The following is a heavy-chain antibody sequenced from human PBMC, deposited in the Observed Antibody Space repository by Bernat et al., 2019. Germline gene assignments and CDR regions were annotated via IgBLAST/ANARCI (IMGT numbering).Heavy chain of an antibody. V-gene: IGHV3-33*01. Sequence: QVQLVESGGGVVQPGRSLRLSCAASGFTFSSYGMHWVRQAPGKGLEWVAVIWYDGSNKYYADSVKGRFTISRDNSKNTLYLQMNSLRAEDTAVYYCARYWRAMGYGDDLHMDVWGKGTTVTVSS. CDR2: IWYDGSNK. D-gene: IGHD4-17*01. J-gene: IGHJ6*03. CDR3: ARYWRAMGYGDDLHMDV. CDR1: GFTFSSYG.